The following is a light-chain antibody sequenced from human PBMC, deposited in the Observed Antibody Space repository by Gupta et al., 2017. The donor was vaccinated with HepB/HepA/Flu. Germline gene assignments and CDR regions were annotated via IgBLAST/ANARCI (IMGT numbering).Light chain of an antibody. CDR2: WAS. CDR3: QQYYRTPRT. CDR1: QSVLYSTNNNNY. J-gene: IGKJ1*01. Sequence: DIVMTQSPDSLAVPLGERATINCKSSQSVLYSTNNNNYLAWYQQKPGQPPKLLIYWASTGESGVPDRFSGSGSGTDFTLTISSLQAEDVAVYYCQQYYRTPRTFGQGTKVEIK. V-gene: IGKV4-1*01.